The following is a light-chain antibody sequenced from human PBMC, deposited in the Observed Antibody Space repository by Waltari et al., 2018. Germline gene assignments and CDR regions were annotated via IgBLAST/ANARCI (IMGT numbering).Light chain of an antibody. CDR2: DTS. Sequence: DIVLTQSPAILSLSPGARASLSCRASQSVTNYLAWYQQKPGRAPRLLIYDTSNRATGIPARFSGSGFGTDFTLTISSLEPEDFAVYYCQQRRDWPLTFGGGTKVEIK. V-gene: IGKV3-11*01. CDR3: QQRRDWPLT. J-gene: IGKJ4*01. CDR1: QSVTNY.